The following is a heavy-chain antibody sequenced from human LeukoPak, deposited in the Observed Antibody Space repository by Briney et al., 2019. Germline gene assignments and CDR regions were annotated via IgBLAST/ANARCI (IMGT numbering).Heavy chain of an antibody. V-gene: IGHV3-48*03. Sequence: PGGSLTLSCAASGFAFSSYEMNWVGQAPGKGLEWVSYISTSGTTIHYADSVKGRFTFSRDNAKNSVYLQMNSLRAEDTAVYYCASRQSYGGYDYWGKGHLLTVSS. CDR2: ISTSGTTI. CDR3: ASRQSYGGYDY. D-gene: IGHD5-12*01. CDR1: GFAFSSYE. J-gene: IGHJ4*02.